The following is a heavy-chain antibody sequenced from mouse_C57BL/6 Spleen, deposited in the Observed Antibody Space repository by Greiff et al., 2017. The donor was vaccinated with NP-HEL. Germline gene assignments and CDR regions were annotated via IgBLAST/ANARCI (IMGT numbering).Heavy chain of an antibody. CDR2: IYPGDGDT. Sequence: VQLQQSGAELVKPGASVKISCKASGYAFSSYWMNWVKQRPGKGLEWIGQIYPGDGDTNYNGKFKGKATLTADKSSSTAYMQLSSLTSEDSAVYFCARSNGPYCYFDVWGTGTTVTVSS. J-gene: IGHJ1*03. CDR1: GYAFSSYW. D-gene: IGHD1-1*02. CDR3: ARSNGPYCYFDV. V-gene: IGHV1-80*01.